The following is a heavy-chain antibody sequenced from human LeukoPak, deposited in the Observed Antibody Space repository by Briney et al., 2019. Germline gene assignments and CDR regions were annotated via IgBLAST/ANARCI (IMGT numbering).Heavy chain of an antibody. Sequence: GGSLRLSCTASGFTFSSYWMHWVRQAPGKGLVWVSRINTDGRSTNYADSVKGRFTISRDNAKNTLYLQMNSLRAEDTAVYYCASDGSHYDDSYGYYPDYWGQGTLVTVSS. V-gene: IGHV3-74*01. CDR3: ASDGSHYDDSYGYYPDY. D-gene: IGHD3-22*01. J-gene: IGHJ4*02. CDR2: INTDGRST. CDR1: GFTFSSYW.